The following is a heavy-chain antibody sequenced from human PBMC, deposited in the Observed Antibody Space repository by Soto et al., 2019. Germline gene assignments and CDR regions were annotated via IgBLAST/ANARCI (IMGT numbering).Heavy chain of an antibody. CDR2: IKSKTDGGTT. Sequence: GGSLRLSCAASGFTFSNAWMSWVRQAPGKGLEWVGRIKSKTDGGTTDYAAPVKGRFTISRDDSKNTLYLQMNSLKTEDTAVYYCARDPQTSSTSCSIDYWGQGTLVTVSS. CDR3: ARDPQTSSTSCSIDY. V-gene: IGHV3-15*01. D-gene: IGHD2-2*01. J-gene: IGHJ4*02. CDR1: GFTFSNAW.